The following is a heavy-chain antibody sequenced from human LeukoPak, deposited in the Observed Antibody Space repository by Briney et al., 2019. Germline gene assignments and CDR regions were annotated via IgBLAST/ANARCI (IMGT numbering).Heavy chain of an antibody. CDR2: ISYDGNNK. V-gene: IGHV3-30*04. CDR3: ARGSYYISGSYPSVWAFDI. Sequence: GGSLRLSCAASGFTFSNYAIHWVRQAPGKGLEWVVLISYDGNNKFYADSVKGRFTISRDSSKNTLYLQMNSLRTVDTAMYYCARGSYYISGSYPSVWAFDIWGQGTMVTVSS. D-gene: IGHD3-10*01. J-gene: IGHJ3*02. CDR1: GFTFSNYA.